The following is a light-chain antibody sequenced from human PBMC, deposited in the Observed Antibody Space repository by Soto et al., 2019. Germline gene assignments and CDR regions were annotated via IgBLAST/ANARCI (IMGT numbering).Light chain of an antibody. CDR3: QQYATSPRT. Sequence: EIVLTQSPATLSLSPGERATLSCGASQSVGNNYLAWYQQKPGLAPRLLIHDASTRATGIPDRFSGSGSGTDFTLTISRLDPEDFAVYYCQQYATSPRTFGQGTKVEIK. J-gene: IGKJ1*01. CDR1: QSVGNNY. V-gene: IGKV3D-20*01. CDR2: DAS.